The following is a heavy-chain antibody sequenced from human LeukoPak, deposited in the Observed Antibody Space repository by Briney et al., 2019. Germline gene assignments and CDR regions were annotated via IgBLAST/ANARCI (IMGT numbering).Heavy chain of an antibody. CDR3: AREEEMATNTDY. D-gene: IGHD5-24*01. V-gene: IGHV3-74*01. CDR2: INGDGSAT. Sequence: GGSLRLSCAASGFTFRRHWMHWVRQAPGKGLVWVSRINGDGSATYYADSVKGRFSISRDNPKNTLNLHMHSLRADDTAVYYCAREEEMATNTDYWGQGTLVTVSS. CDR1: GFTFRRHW. J-gene: IGHJ4*02.